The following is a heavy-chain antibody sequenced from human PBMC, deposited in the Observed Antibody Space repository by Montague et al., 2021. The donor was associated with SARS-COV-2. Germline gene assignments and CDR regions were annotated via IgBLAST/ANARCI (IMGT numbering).Heavy chain of an antibody. D-gene: IGHD2-2*01. CDR1: GGSFSVYY. V-gene: IGHV4-34*01. CDR2: INHSGTA. Sequence: SETLSLTCAVYGGSFSVYYWSWLRQSPRPGLERIWEINHSGTANSNPSLKGRVSISIDTSKNQITLKLTSVTAADTAMYYCAKERVVVRAGRTLVAFDLWGQGTMVTVSS. J-gene: IGHJ3*01. CDR3: AKERVVVRAGRTLVAFDL.